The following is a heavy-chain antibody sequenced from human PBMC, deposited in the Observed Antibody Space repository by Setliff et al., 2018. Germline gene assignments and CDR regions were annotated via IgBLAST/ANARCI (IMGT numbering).Heavy chain of an antibody. CDR2: IFSNDEK. CDR1: GFSLSNARMG. D-gene: IGHD3-22*01. J-gene: IGHJ4*02. Sequence: PTLVNPTETLTLTCTVSGFSLSNARMGVSWIRQPPGKTLEWLAHIFSNDEKSYSTSLESRLTISKDTSKSQVVLTMTNMDPADTATYYCARYYYDSSAYYPFLYWGQGMLVTVS. V-gene: IGHV2-26*01. CDR3: ARYYYDSSAYYPFLY.